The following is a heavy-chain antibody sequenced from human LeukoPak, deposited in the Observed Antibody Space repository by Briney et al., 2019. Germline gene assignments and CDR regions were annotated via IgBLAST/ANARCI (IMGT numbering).Heavy chain of an antibody. CDR3: ARAGYCGDGGCRGGSAFDV. J-gene: IGHJ3*01. V-gene: IGHV1-2*04. Sequence: ASVKVSCKTSGYTFLRYYIHFVRQAPGQGLEWVGWINPNSGATYSSSKFQGWVTISRDTSISTAYLDLGNLRSDDTAVYYCARAGYCGDGGCRGGSAFDVWGQGTMVTVSS. D-gene: IGHD2-15*01. CDR1: GYTFLRYY. CDR2: INPNSGAT.